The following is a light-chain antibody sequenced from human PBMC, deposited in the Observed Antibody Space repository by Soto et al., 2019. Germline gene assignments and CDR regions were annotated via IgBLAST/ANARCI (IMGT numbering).Light chain of an antibody. J-gene: IGKJ2*01. V-gene: IGKV1-5*01. CDR2: DAS. CDR3: QQYNSYSSYT. CDR1: QSISSW. Sequence: DIQMTQSPSTLSASVGDRVTITCRASQSISSWLAWYQQKPGKAPQLLIYDASSLESGVPSRFSGSGSGTELTLTISSLQPDDFATYYCQQYNSYSSYTFGQGTKLEIK.